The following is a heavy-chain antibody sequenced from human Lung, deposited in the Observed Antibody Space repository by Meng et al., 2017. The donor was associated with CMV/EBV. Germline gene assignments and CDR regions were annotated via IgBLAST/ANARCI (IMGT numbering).Heavy chain of an antibody. CDR2: ISSSGNIK. J-gene: IGHJ4*02. CDR3: AKDPARQDSDNSVCFFDY. V-gene: IGHV3-48*03. D-gene: IGHD3-22*01. CDR1: GFTSSGYE. Sequence: GGSLRPSCVVLGFTSSGYEMTWVRLVQGKGLEWVSYISSSGNIKYYADSVKDQFTISRDNARNSLFLQMNSLRVEDTAVYFCAKDPARQDSDNSVCFFDYWGLGTLVTVSS.